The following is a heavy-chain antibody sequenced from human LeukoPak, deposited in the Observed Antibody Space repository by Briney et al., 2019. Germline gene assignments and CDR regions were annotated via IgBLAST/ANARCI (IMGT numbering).Heavy chain of an antibody. V-gene: IGHV3-7*03. CDR3: ASQPAAADVDY. CDR1: RFTFSNYW. J-gene: IGHJ4*02. Sequence: GGSLRLSCAASRFTFSNYWMTWVRQAPGKGLEWVANINQDGTKKSYVDSVKGRFTIPRDNAKNSLYLQMNSLRADDTGVYYCASQPAAADVDYWGQGALVTVSS. CDR2: INQDGTKK. D-gene: IGHD2-2*01.